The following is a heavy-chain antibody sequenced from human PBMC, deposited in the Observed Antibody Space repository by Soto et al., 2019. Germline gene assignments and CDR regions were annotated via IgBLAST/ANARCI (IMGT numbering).Heavy chain of an antibody. Sequence: EVQLVESGGGLVKPGGSLRLSCAASGFTFSSYSMNWVRQAPGKGLEWVSSISSSSSYTYYADSVKGRFTISRDNAKNSLYLQMNSLRAEDTAVYYCARILSSSWYVLIDYWGQGTLVTVSS. CDR2: ISSSSSYT. CDR1: GFTFSSYS. CDR3: ARILSSSWYVLIDY. D-gene: IGHD6-13*01. J-gene: IGHJ4*02. V-gene: IGHV3-21*01.